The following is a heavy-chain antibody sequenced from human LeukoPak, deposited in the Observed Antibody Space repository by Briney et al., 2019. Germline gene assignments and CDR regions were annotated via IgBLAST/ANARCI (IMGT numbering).Heavy chain of an antibody. V-gene: IGHV3-48*02. D-gene: IGHD3-22*01. Sequence: GGSLRRSCAASGFTFSSCSMNWVRQAPGKGLEWVSYINTRSNTKYYADSVKGRFTISRDNAKNSLYLQMNSLRDEDTAMYYCARDHDSSGYYSHFESWGQGTLVTVSS. CDR3: ARDHDSSGYYSHFES. J-gene: IGHJ4*02. CDR2: INTRSNTK. CDR1: GFTFSSCS.